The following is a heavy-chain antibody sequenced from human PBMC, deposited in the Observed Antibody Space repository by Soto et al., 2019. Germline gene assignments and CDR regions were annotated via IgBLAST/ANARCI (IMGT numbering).Heavy chain of an antibody. CDR1: GGTFSSYA. CDR2: IIPIFGTA. D-gene: IGHD3-3*01. J-gene: IGHJ4*02. V-gene: IGHV1-69*01. CDR3: ARSAKTYYDFWSGYPPDY. Sequence: QVQLVQSGAEVKKPGSSVKVSCKASGGTFSSYAISWVRQAPGQGLEWMGGIIPIFGTANYAQKFQGRVTITADDSTSTAYMELSSLRSEDTAVYYCARSAKTYYDFWSGYPPDYWGQGTLVTVSS.